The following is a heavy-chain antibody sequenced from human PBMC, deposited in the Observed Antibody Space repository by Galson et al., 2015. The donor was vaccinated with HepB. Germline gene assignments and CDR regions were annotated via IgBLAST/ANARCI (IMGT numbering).Heavy chain of an antibody. Sequence: SLRLSCATSGFTFDAYTMHWVRQAPGKGLEWVSVISFDGTYKYYADSVKGRFTVSRDNSMSTLYLEMTSLRVEDTAVYYCTSILTRKLAPVGRGDGYWGQGTQVTV. J-gene: IGHJ4*02. CDR2: ISFDGTYK. V-gene: IGHV3-30-3*02. CDR1: GFTFDAYT. CDR3: TSILTRKLAPVGRGDGY. D-gene: IGHD5-24*01.